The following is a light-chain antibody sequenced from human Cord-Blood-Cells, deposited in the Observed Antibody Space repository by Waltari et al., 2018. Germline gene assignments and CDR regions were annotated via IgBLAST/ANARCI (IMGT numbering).Light chain of an antibody. CDR2: DVS. V-gene: IGLV2-14*01. J-gene: IGLJ2*01. CDR3: SSYTSSSTLV. CDR1: SSDVGGSNY. Sequence: QSALTQPASVSGSPGQSITISCTGTSSDVGGSNYVSWYQQHPGKAPKLMIYDVSNRPSGVSNRFSGSKSGNTASRTSSGLQAEDEADYYCSSYTSSSTLVFGGGTKLTVL.